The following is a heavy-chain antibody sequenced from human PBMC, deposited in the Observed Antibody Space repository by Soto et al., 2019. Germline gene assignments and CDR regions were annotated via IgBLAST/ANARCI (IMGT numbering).Heavy chain of an antibody. CDR3: ARRSTIFGVVIAAFDY. V-gene: IGHV1-18*04. Sequence: GASVKVSCKASGYTFTSYGISWLRQAPGQGLEWMGWISAYNGNTNYAQKLQGRVTMTTDTSTSTAYMELRSLRSDDTAVYYCARRSTIFGVVIAAFDYWGQGTLVTVSS. CDR2: ISAYNGNT. CDR1: GYTFTSYG. J-gene: IGHJ4*02. D-gene: IGHD3-3*01.